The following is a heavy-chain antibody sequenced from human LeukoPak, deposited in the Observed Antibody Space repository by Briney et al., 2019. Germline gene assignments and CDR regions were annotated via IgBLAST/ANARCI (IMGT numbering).Heavy chain of an antibody. D-gene: IGHD5-24*01. J-gene: IGHJ4*02. CDR2: IYPGDSDT. CDR3: ARHAGSGRKDGYNR. V-gene: IGHV5-51*01. Sequence: GASLKISCEGSGYIFTNYWIAWVRQMPGKGLEWMGIIYPGDSDTRYSPSFQGQVTISADKSINTAYLQWSSLKASDTAMYYCARHAGSGRKDGYNRWGQGTLVTVSS. CDR1: GYIFTNYW.